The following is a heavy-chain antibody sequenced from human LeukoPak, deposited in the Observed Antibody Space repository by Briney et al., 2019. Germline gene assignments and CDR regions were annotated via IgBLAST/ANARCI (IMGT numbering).Heavy chain of an antibody. CDR3: ARCGGSYGYDLDY. CDR2: ISSSGRTI. J-gene: IGHJ4*02. CDR1: GFTFSSYD. V-gene: IGHV3-48*03. D-gene: IGHD5-18*01. Sequence: GGSLRLSCAASGFTFSSYDMNWVRQAPGKGLEWVSYISSSGRTIYYADSVKGRFTISRDNAKNSLYLQMNSLRAEDTAVYYCARCGGSYGYDLDYWGQGTLVTVSS.